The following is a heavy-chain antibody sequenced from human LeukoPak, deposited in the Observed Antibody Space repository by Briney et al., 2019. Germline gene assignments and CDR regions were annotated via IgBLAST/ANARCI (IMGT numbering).Heavy chain of an antibody. CDR2: ISAYNGNT. D-gene: IGHD4-17*01. V-gene: IGHV1-18*01. CDR3: ARDLLRSDTGDYGDAFDI. CDR1: GYTFTSYG. Sequence: GASVKVSCKASGYTFTSYGISWVRQAPGQGLEWMGWISAYNGNTNYAQKLQGRVTMTTDTSTSTAYMELRSLRSDDTAVYYCARDLLRSDTGDYGDAFDIWGQGTMVTVSS. J-gene: IGHJ3*02.